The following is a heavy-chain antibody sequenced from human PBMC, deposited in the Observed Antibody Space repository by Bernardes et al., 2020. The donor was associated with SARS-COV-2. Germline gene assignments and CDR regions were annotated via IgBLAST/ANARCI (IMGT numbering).Heavy chain of an antibody. CDR2: IDLTDYHV. D-gene: IGHD3-16*01. J-gene: IGHJ6*02. Sequence: GESLKISCKGSGDNLSNSWITWVRQMPGRGLEWMGRIDLTDYHVTYSPSFQGHVTISAAKSIDTAYLQWSSLEASDSAMYYCAREVTGDYYDRNAYSHHSFYGLDIWGQGTTVTVSS. CDR1: GDNLSNSW. V-gene: IGHV5-10-1*01. CDR3: AREVTGDYYDRNAYSHHSFYGLDI.